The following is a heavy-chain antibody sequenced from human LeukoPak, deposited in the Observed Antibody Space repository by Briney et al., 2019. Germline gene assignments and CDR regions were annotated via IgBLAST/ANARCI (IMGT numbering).Heavy chain of an antibody. CDR3: AREDSSSWGATLYYFDY. D-gene: IGHD6-13*01. CDR2: ISSSSSTI. V-gene: IGHV3-48*04. J-gene: IGHJ4*02. Sequence: PGGSLRLSCAASGFTFSSYSMNWVRQAPGKGLEWVSYISSSSSTIYYADSVKGRFTISRDNAKNSLYLQMNSLRAEDTAVYYCAREDSSSWGATLYYFDYWGQGTLVTVSS. CDR1: GFTFSSYS.